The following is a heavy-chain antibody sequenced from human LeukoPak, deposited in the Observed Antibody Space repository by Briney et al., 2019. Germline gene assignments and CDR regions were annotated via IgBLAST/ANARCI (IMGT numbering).Heavy chain of an antibody. J-gene: IGHJ4*02. Sequence: SETLSLTCTVSGGSISSSSYYWGWIRQPPGEGLEWIGSIYYSGSTYYNPSVTSRVTISVDTSNNQFSLKLSSVTAADTAVYYCARLPNYYDSSGSGDYWGQGTLVTVSS. CDR3: ARLPNYYDSSGSGDY. D-gene: IGHD3-22*01. V-gene: IGHV4-39*07. CDR2: IYYSGST. CDR1: GGSISSSSYY.